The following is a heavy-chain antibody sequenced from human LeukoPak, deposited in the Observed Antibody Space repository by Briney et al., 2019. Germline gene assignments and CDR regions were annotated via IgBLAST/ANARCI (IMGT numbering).Heavy chain of an antibody. Sequence: ASVKVSCKASGYTFTSYYIHWVRQAPGQVLEWMGLINPDGGNANYAQNFQGRVTLTRDTSTSTVYMELSSLRSEDTAIYYCARIRDGYNDAYDIWGQGTVVTVPS. CDR3: ARIRDGYNDAYDI. J-gene: IGHJ3*02. D-gene: IGHD5-24*01. V-gene: IGHV1-46*01. CDR1: GYTFTSYY. CDR2: INPDGGNA.